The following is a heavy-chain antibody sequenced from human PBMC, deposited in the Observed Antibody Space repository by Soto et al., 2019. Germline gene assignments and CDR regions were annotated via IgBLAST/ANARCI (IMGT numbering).Heavy chain of an antibody. CDR2: ISSSSSYI. D-gene: IGHD6-6*01. V-gene: IGHV3-21*01. J-gene: IGHJ6*02. Sequence: GGSLRLSCAASGFTFSSYSMNWVRQAPGKGLEWVLSISSSSSYIYYADSVKGRFTISRDNAKNSLYLQMNSLRAEDTAVYYCARGFYDSSSFFYYYYYGMDVWGQGTTVTVSS. CDR3: ARGFYDSSSFFYYYYYGMDV. CDR1: GFTFSSYS.